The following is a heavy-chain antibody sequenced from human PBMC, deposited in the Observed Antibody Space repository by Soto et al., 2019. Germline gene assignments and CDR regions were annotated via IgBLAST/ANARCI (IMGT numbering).Heavy chain of an antibody. Sequence: VGPLRLSCAASGFTLNSYAMRWIRQAPGKGLEWVSYISSIGSTIYYADSVKGRFTISRDNAKNSMYLQMNSLRAEDTAVYYCARELAAAGGELYYWGQETLVSVSS. V-gene: IGHV3-11*01. CDR3: ARELAAAGGELYY. CDR1: GFTLNSYA. J-gene: IGHJ4*02. CDR2: ISSIGSTI. D-gene: IGHD6-13*01.